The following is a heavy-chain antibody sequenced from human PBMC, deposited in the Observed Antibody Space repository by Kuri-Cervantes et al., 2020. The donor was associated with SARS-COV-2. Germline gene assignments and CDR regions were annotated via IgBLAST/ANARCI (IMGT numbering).Heavy chain of an antibody. CDR2: RKQCGSEK. D-gene: IGHD3-3*01. J-gene: IGHJ4*02. Sequence: GESLKIYCAASGFTFSSYWMSWVRQAPGKGLGWVANRKQCGSEKYYVDSVKGRFTISRDNAKNQLYLQMNILRDEDTAVYYCARIYVFWSGAHGPWVFGFVYWGQGTLVTVSS. CDR3: ARIYVFWSGAHGPWVFGFVY. V-gene: IGHV3-7*03. CDR1: GFTFSSYW.